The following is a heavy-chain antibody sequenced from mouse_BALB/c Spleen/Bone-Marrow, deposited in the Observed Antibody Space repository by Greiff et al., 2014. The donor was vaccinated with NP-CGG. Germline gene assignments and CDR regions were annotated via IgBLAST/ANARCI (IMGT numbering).Heavy chain of an antibody. Sequence: VQRVESGPGLVQPSQSLSITCTVSGFSLTSYGVHWVRQSPGKGLEWLGVIWSGGSTDYNAAFISRLSISKDNSKSQVFFKMNSLQANDTAIYYCARNRDYRYDAYFDYWGQGTTLTVSS. V-gene: IGHV2-2*02. CDR1: GFSLTSYG. CDR3: ARNRDYRYDAYFDY. CDR2: IWSGGST. D-gene: IGHD2-14*01. J-gene: IGHJ2*01.